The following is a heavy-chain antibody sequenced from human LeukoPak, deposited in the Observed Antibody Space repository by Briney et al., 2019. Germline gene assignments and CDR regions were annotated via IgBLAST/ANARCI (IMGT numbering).Heavy chain of an antibody. CDR3: AREYSNYEAGWFDP. Sequence: GASVKVSCKASGYTFTSYGISWLRQAPGQGLEWMGWISAYNGNTNYAQKLQGRVTMTTDTSTSTAYMELRSLRSDDTAVYYCAREYSNYEAGWFDPWGQGTLVTVSS. J-gene: IGHJ5*02. CDR2: ISAYNGNT. D-gene: IGHD4-11*01. V-gene: IGHV1-18*01. CDR1: GYTFTSYG.